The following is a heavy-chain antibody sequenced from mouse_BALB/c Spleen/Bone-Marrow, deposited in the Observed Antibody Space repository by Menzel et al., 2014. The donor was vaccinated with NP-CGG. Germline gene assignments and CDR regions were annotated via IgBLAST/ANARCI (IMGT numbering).Heavy chain of an antibody. J-gene: IGHJ2*01. V-gene: IGHV1-80*01. D-gene: IGHD2-10*02. Sequence: VQVVESGAELVRPGSSVKISCKASGYPFSSYWMSWVKQRSGQGLEWIGQIYPGDGETNYNGKFKGNATLTADKSSSTAYMQLISLTSEDSAVYFCARKYGDYWGQGTTLTVSS. CDR3: ARKYGDY. CDR2: IYPGDGET. CDR1: GYPFSSYW.